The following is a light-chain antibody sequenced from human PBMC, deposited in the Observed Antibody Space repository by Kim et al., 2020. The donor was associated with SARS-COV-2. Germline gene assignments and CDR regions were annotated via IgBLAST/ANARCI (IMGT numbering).Light chain of an antibody. Sequence: SSELTQDPAVSVALGQTVRITCQGDSLRSYYATWYQQKPGQAPILVIYGKNNRPSGIPDRLSGSSSGNTASLTITGTQAGDEADYYCNSRDSNDNVVFGGGTKVTVL. CDR1: SLRSYY. CDR3: NSRDSNDNVV. J-gene: IGLJ2*01. CDR2: GKN. V-gene: IGLV3-19*01.